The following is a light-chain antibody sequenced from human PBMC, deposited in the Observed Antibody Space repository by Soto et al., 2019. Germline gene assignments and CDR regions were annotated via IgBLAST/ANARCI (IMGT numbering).Light chain of an antibody. J-gene: IGKJ2*01. CDR1: QGIAGW. CDR3: QQANSFPYT. CDR2: AAS. Sequence: DIQMTQSPSSVSASVGDRVTITCRASQGIAGWLAWYQQNPGKAPKLLIYAASSLQSGVPSRFSGSGSGTDFTLTISSLQPEDFATYYRQQANSFPYTFGQGTKLEIK. V-gene: IGKV1-12*01.